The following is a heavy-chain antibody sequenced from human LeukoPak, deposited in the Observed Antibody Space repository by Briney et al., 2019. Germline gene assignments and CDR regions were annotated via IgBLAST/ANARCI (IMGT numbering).Heavy chain of an antibody. CDR3: ARSGRAMATPEGDY. CDR1: GFTFSSYS. Sequence: GGSLRLSCAASGFTFSSYSMNWVRQAPGKGLEWVSSISSSSSYIYYADSVKGRFTISRDNAKNSLYLQMNSLRAEDTAVYYCARSGRAMATPEGDYWGQGTLVTVSS. CDR2: ISSSSSYI. V-gene: IGHV3-21*01. J-gene: IGHJ4*02. D-gene: IGHD5-24*01.